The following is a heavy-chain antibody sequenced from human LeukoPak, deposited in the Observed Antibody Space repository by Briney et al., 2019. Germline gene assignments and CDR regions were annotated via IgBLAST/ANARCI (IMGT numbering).Heavy chain of an antibody. CDR1: GSTASSNY. D-gene: IGHD6-19*01. CDR3: ARGKAAVAGYYYYYGMDV. V-gene: IGHV3-66*01. CDR2: IYSGGST. Sequence: GGSLRLSCAASGSTASSNYMSWVRQAPGQGLEWVSVIYSGGSTYYADSVKGRFTISRDNSKNTLYLQMNSLRAEDTAVYYCARGKAAVAGYYYYYGMDVWGRGTTVTVSS. J-gene: IGHJ6*02.